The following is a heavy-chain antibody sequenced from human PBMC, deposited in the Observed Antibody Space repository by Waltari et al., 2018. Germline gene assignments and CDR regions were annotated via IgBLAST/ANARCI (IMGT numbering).Heavy chain of an antibody. V-gene: IGHV4-39*01. D-gene: IGHD3-16*01. Sequence: QLHLQESGPGLVKPSETLSLTCSVSGGSITNNRHYWGWIRQPPGKGLEWAATISYTGAKYNHPALKGRVTISGDTSKNQFSLKLNSVTAADTAVYYCATYVGASIGTAAFDVWGQGTMVTVSS. CDR2: ISYTGAK. CDR3: ATYVGASIGTAAFDV. J-gene: IGHJ3*01. CDR1: GGSITNNRHY.